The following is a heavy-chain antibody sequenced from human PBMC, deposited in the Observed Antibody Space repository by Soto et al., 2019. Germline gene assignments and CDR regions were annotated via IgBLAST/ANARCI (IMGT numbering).Heavy chain of an antibody. CDR2: IYFSGST. V-gene: IGHV4-31*01. Sequence: QVQLQESGPGLVKPSQTLSLTCTVSGASINSGGYYWSWIRQLPGKGLEWIGYIYFSGSTYYNPFLGSLINKSLDTSQNQFSLKLSSVTAADTAVYYCASGNALEVLLAYWGQGTLVTVSS. J-gene: IGHJ4*02. CDR3: ASGNALEVLLAY. D-gene: IGHD3-3*01. CDR1: GASINSGGYY.